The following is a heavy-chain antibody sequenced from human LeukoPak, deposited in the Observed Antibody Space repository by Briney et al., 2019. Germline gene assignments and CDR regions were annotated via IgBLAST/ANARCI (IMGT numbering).Heavy chain of an antibody. D-gene: IGHD3-22*01. Sequence: SETLSLTCTVSGGSISSYYWSWIRQPAGKGLEWIGRIYTSGSTNYNPSLKSRVTMSVDTSKNQFSLKLSSVTAADTAVYYCARVGPTYYYDSSGLYYFDYWGQGTLVTVSS. CDR1: GGSISSYY. J-gene: IGHJ4*02. V-gene: IGHV4-4*07. CDR3: ARVGPTYYYDSSGLYYFDY. CDR2: IYTSGST.